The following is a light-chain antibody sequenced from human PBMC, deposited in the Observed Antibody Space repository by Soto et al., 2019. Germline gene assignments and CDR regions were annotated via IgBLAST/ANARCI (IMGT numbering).Light chain of an antibody. CDR2: GAT. CDR3: QQYNNWPYT. Sequence: EIVMTQSPATLSVSPGERATLSCGASQSVSSNLAWYQQKPGQAPRLLIYGATTWATGIPARFSGSGSGTEFTLTISSLQSEDFAVYYCQQYNNWPYTFGQGTQLEIK. CDR1: QSVSSN. J-gene: IGKJ2*01. V-gene: IGKV3-15*01.